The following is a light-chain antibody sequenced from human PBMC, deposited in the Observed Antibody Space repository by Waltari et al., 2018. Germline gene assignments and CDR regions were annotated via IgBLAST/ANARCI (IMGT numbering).Light chain of an antibody. CDR2: DAS. Sequence: EVVLTQSPATLSLSAGARATLSCRTSQSVSDYVGWYQQKPGQAPRLLVYDASKRAAGVPARCTGSGSWTEFTLTISSLEPEDSAVDWCQQRSTWPRTFGQGTKVEIK. CDR3: QQRSTWPRT. V-gene: IGKV3-11*01. J-gene: IGKJ1*01. CDR1: QSVSDY.